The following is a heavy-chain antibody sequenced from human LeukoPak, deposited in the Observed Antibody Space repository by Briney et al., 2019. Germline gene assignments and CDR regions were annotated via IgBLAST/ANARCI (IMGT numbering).Heavy chain of an antibody. CDR2: IYYSGST. Sequence: PSETLSLTCTVSGGSISSSSYYWGWIRQPPGKGLEWIGSIYYSGSTYYNPSLKSRVTISVDTSKNQFSLKLSSVTAADTDVYYCARLDYYDSLDYWGQGTLVTVSS. CDR3: ARLDYYDSLDY. D-gene: IGHD3-22*01. V-gene: IGHV4-39*01. CDR1: GGSISSSSYY. J-gene: IGHJ4*02.